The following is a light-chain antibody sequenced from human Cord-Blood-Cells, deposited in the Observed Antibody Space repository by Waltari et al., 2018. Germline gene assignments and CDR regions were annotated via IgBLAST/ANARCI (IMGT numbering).Light chain of an antibody. J-gene: IGKJ2*01. CDR2: AAS. Sequence: IKTTQSPSSLSATLGDIVTITCRASQSISSYLNWYQQKPGKAPKLLLYAASSLQSGVPSRFSGSGSGTDYTLTISSLQPEDFATYYCQQNYSTPDAFGDGTKLEIK. CDR1: QSISSY. CDR3: QQNYSTPDA. V-gene: IGKV1-39*01.